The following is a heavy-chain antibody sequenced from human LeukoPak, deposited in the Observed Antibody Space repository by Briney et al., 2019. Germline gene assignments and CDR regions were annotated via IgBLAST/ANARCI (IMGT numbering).Heavy chain of an antibody. Sequence: GASVKVSCKASGGTFSSYAISWVRQAPGQGLEWMGGIIPIFGTANYAQKFQGRVTITADESTSTAYMELSSLRSEDTAVYYCARGRSTSQEDITMIVLDYWGQGTLVTVSS. J-gene: IGHJ4*02. D-gene: IGHD3-22*01. CDR1: GGTFSSYA. V-gene: IGHV1-69*13. CDR2: IIPIFGTA. CDR3: ARGRSTSQEDITMIVLDY.